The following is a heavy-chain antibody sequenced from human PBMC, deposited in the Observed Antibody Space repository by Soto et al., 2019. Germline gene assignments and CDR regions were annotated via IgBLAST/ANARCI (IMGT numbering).Heavy chain of an antibody. CDR3: VRLEGLATISYYFDY. J-gene: IGHJ4*02. CDR1: GGSVSSSSYY. D-gene: IGHD3-9*01. CDR2: VYYSGST. V-gene: IGHV4-39*01. Sequence: QLQLQESGPGLVKPSETLSLTCTVSGGSVSSSSYYWGWVRQPPGKGLEWIGSVYYSGSTYYNPSLESRVTISVDKSKNHFSLKLMSLSAADTAVYYCVRLEGLATISYYFDYWGQGALVTVSS.